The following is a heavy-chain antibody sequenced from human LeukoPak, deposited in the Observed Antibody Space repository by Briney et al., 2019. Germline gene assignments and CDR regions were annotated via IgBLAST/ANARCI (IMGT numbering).Heavy chain of an antibody. D-gene: IGHD4-17*01. CDR2: INHSGST. Sequence: AETLSLTCAVYGGSFSGYYWSWIRQPPGKGLECIGEINHSGSTNYNPSLKNRVTISVDTSKNQFSLKLSSVTAADTAVYYCVRHDYGDYNWLDPWGQGTLVTVSS. CDR1: GGSFSGYY. J-gene: IGHJ5*02. CDR3: VRHDYGDYNWLDP. V-gene: IGHV4-34*01.